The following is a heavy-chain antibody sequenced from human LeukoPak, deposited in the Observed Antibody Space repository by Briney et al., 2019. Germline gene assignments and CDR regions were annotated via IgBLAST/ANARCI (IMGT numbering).Heavy chain of an antibody. CDR1: GFSFSSFA. Sequence: GGSLRLSCAASGFSFSSFAMTWVRQAPGKGLEWVSTNGATAYNADSVRGRFTISRDNAKNSLYLQMNSLRAEDTAVYYCARDLSSGISDYGDGGWGQGTLVTVSS. D-gene: IGHD4-17*01. J-gene: IGHJ4*02. CDR2: NGATA. CDR3: ARDLSSGISDYGDGG. V-gene: IGHV3-21*04.